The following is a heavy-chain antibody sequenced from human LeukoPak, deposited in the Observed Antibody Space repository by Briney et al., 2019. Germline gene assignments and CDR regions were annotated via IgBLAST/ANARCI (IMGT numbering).Heavy chain of an antibody. CDR3: VTLGESY. CDR2: IWSDGFNK. J-gene: IGHJ4*02. Sequence: GGSLRLSCAASGFTFHTYAMHWVRQAPGKGLELVAVIWSDGFNKYYADSVQGRFSVSRDNSQNTLFLQMNSLRAEDTAVYYCVTLGESYWGQGTLVSVSS. CDR1: GFTFHTYA. D-gene: IGHD3-16*01. V-gene: IGHV3-33*01.